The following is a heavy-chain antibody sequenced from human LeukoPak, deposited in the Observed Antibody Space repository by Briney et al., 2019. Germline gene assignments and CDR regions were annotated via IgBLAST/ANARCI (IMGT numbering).Heavy chain of an antibody. CDR3: AKDRDSSGHAFNM. J-gene: IGHJ3*02. CDR1: GFSFSSYG. CDR2: IRYDGSNK. V-gene: IGHV3-30*02. D-gene: IGHD3-22*01. Sequence: GGSLRLXCAESGFSFSSYGMHWVRRAPGKGLEWVAFIRYDGSNKYYADSVKGRFTISRDNSKNTLDLQMNSLRPEDTAVYYCAKDRDSSGHAFNMWGQGTMVTVSS.